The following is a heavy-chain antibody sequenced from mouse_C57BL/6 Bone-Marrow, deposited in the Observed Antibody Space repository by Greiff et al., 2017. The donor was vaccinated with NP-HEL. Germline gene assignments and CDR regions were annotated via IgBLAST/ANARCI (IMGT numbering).Heavy chain of an antibody. V-gene: IGHV5-12*01. Sequence: EVNVVESGGGLVQPGGSLKLSCAASGFTFSDYYMYWVRQTPEKSLEWVAYISNGGGSTYYPDTVKGRFTISRDNAKNTLYLQMSRLKSEDTAMYYCARPPLDYWGQGTSVTVSS. CDR3: ARPPLDY. CDR2: ISNGGGST. CDR1: GFTFSDYY. J-gene: IGHJ4*01.